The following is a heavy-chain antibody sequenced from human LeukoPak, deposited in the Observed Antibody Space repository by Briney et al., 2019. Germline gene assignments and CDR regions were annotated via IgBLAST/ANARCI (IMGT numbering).Heavy chain of an antibody. J-gene: IGHJ3*02. CDR3: ARDSSSTSWSDAFDI. CDR1: GGSISSYY. D-gene: IGHD2-2*01. CDR2: IYTSGST. Sequence: SKTLSLTCTVSGGSISSYYWSWIRQPAGKGLEWIGRIYTSGSTNYNPSLKSRVTMSVDTSKNQFSLKLSSVTAADTAVYYCARDSSSTSWSDAFDIWGQGTMVTVSS. V-gene: IGHV4-4*07.